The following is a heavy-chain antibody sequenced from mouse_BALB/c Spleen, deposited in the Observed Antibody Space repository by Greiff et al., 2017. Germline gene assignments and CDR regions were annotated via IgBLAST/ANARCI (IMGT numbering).Heavy chain of an antibody. CDR1: GYTFTSYY. J-gene: IGHJ3*01. D-gene: IGHD4-1*01. V-gene: IGHV1S81*02. Sequence: QVQLQQPGAELVKPGASVKLSCKASGYTFTSYYMYWVKQRPGQGLEWIGGINPSNGGTNFNEKFKSKATLTVDKSSSTAYMQLSSLTSEDSAVYYCTPGRTGSWFAYWGQGTLVTVSA. CDR3: TPGRTGSWFAY. CDR2: INPSNGGT.